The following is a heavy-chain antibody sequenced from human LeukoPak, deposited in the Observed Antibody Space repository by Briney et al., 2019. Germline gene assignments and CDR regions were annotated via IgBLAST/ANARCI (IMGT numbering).Heavy chain of an antibody. Sequence: GESLKISCQGSGYTFPICWIGWVRQTPGKGLEWMGIIYPSDSHTIYSPSFQGQVTVSADKSISTAYLQWSSLKASDTAIYYCVRHYRPPQDSRAAKPTGYYYYYMDVWGTGTTVIVSS. CDR2: IYPSDSHT. CDR3: VRHYRPPQDSRAAKPTGYYYYYMDV. D-gene: IGHD3-16*02. V-gene: IGHV5-51*01. J-gene: IGHJ6*03. CDR1: GYTFPICW.